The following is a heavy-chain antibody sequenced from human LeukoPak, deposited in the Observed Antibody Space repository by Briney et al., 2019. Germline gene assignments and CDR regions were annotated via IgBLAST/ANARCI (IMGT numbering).Heavy chain of an antibody. CDR2: INPYNGNT. D-gene: IGHD1-1*01. CDR1: GYTFASNSISG. J-gene: IGHJ4*02. CDR3: ARKLEFDY. V-gene: IGHV1-18*04. Sequence: ASVKVSCKASGYTFASNSISGISWVRQAPGQGLEWMGWINPYNGNTKYAQKFQGRVTLTTDTSTSTAYMELRGLRSDDTAVYYCARKLEFDYWGQGTLVTVSS.